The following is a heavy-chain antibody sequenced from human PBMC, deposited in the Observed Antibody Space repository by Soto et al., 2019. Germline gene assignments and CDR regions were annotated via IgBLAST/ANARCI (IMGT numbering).Heavy chain of an antibody. D-gene: IGHD1-1*01. CDR2: ISSSGDTI. Sequence: GGSLRLSCAASGFTFSDYHLTWIRQAPGKGLEWVSYISSSGDTIYYSDSVKGRFTISRDNAKNSQYLQMNSLRAEDTAVYYCARGYNSPYYYYGLDVWGQGTTVTVSS. J-gene: IGHJ6*02. V-gene: IGHV3-11*01. CDR3: ARGYNSPYYYYGLDV. CDR1: GFTFSDYH.